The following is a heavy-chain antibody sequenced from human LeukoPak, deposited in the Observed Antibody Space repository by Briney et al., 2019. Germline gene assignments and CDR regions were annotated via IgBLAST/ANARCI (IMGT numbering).Heavy chain of an antibody. Sequence: GSLSLSCVASGFVFSAYGMHWVRQAPGKGLEWVAVISHDGSNAFYADTVKGRIIISRDNSKSTLFLQMNSLRGEDTAVYYCAKVSDSGRLEYWGQGTLVTVSS. CDR1: GFVFSAYG. J-gene: IGHJ4*02. CDR2: ISHDGSNA. D-gene: IGHD5/OR15-5a*01. V-gene: IGHV3-30*18. CDR3: AKVSDSGRLEY.